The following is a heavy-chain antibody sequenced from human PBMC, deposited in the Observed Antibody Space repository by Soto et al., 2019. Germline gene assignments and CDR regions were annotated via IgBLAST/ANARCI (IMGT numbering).Heavy chain of an antibody. CDR1: GYTFTSYA. J-gene: IGHJ4*02. CDR2: INAGNGHT. Sequence: QVQLVQSGAEVKKPGASVKVSCKASGYTFTSYAMHWVRQAPGQRLEWMGWINAGNGHTKYSQKFQGRVTITRDTSASTAYMELTSLRSEDTAVYYCASSSCFYYVDYWGQGTLVTVSS. V-gene: IGHV1-3*01. CDR3: ASSSCFYYVDY. D-gene: IGHD3-22*01.